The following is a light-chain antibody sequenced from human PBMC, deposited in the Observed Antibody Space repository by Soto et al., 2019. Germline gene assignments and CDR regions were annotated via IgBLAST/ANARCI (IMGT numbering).Light chain of an antibody. CDR3: QQYGSSSYT. CDR1: QSVSSSY. J-gene: IGKJ2*01. CDR2: GAS. Sequence: LTQSPGTLSLSPGERATLSCRASQSVSSSYLAWYQQKPGQAPRLLIYGASSRATGIPDRFSGSGSGTDFTLTISRLEPEDFAVYYCQQYGSSSYTFGQGTKLEIK. V-gene: IGKV3-20*01.